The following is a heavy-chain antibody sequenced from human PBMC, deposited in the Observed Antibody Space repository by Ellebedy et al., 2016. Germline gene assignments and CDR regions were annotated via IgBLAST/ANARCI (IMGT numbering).Heavy chain of an antibody. CDR2: ISSSSSYI. CDR3: ARDSKYHYYMDV. D-gene: IGHD2-2*01. V-gene: IGHV3-21*01. CDR1: GFTFSSYS. J-gene: IGHJ6*03. Sequence: GESLKISCAASGFTFSSYSMNWVRQAPGKGLEWVSSISSSSSYIYYADSVKGRFTISRDNAKNSLYLQMNSLRDEDTAVYYCARDSKYHYYMDVWGKGTTVTVSS.